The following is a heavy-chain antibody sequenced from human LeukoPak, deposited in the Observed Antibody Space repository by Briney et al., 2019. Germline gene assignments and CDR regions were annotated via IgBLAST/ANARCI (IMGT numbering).Heavy chain of an antibody. J-gene: IGHJ4*02. V-gene: IGHV4-34*01. CDR3: ARGPTGRWMAARPRNYFDY. CDR1: GFTFSTNA. D-gene: IGHD6-6*01. CDR2: INHSGST. Sequence: PGGSLRLSCAASGFTFSTNAMSWVRQPPGKGLEWIGEINHSGSTNYNPSLKSRVTISVDTSKNQFSLKLSSVTAADTAVYYCARGPTGRWMAARPRNYFDYWGQGTLVTVSS.